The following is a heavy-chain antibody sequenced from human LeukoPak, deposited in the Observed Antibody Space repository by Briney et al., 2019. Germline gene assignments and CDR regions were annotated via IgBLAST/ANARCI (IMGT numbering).Heavy chain of an antibody. D-gene: IGHD2-2*01. CDR3: AKDIVVVPAAIGAYYYYGMDV. Sequence: GGSLRLSCAASGFTFSIYAMSWVRQAPGKGLEWVSAISGSGGSTYYADSVKGRFTISRDNSKNTLYLQMNSLRAEDTAVYYCAKDIVVVPAAIGAYYYYGMDVWGQGTTVTVSS. J-gene: IGHJ6*02. V-gene: IGHV3-23*01. CDR2: ISGSGGST. CDR1: GFTFSIYA.